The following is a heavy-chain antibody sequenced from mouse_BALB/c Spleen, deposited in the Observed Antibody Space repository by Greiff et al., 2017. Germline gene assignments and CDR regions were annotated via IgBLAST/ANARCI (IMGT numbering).Heavy chain of an antibody. V-gene: IGHV5-6-4*01. J-gene: IGHJ3*01. CDR2: ISSGGSYT. CDR3: TREGGNYVSWFAY. Sequence: EVQLVESGGGLVKPGGSLKLSCAASGFTFSSYTMSWVRQTPEKRLEWVATISSGGSYTYYPDSVKGRFTISRDNAKNTLYLQMSSLKSEDTAMYYCTREGGNYVSWFAYWGQGTLVTVSA. D-gene: IGHD2-1*01. CDR1: GFTFSSYT.